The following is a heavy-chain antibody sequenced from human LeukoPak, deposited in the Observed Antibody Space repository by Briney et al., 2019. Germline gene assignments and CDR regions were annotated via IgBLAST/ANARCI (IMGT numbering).Heavy chain of an antibody. V-gene: IGHV4-4*07. CDR1: GGSISSYY. Sequence: PSETLSLTCTVSGGSISSYYWSWIRQPAGKGLEWIGRIYTSGSTNYNTSLKSRVTMSVDTSKNQFSLKLSSVTAADTAVYYCARDRVTIFGVVTTNWFDPWGQGTLVTVSS. J-gene: IGHJ5*02. CDR2: IYTSGST. CDR3: ARDRVTIFGVVTTNWFDP. D-gene: IGHD3-3*01.